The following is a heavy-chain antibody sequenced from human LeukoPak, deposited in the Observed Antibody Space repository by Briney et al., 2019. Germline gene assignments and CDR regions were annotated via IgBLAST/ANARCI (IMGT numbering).Heavy chain of an antibody. Sequence: GGSLRLSCAASGFSFSSYAMSWVRQSPGKGLEWVATVCASGGCTYYADSVEGRFTVSRDNAMNTLSLQMGSLRADDTAVYFCAKDRLDYAGPHDYFEWWGQGTLVTVSS. J-gene: IGHJ4*02. V-gene: IGHV3-23*01. CDR2: VCASGGCT. D-gene: IGHD3-9*01. CDR1: GFSFSSYA. CDR3: AKDRLDYAGPHDYFEW.